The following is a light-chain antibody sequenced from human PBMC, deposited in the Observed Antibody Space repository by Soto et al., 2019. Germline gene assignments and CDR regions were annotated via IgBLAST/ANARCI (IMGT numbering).Light chain of an antibody. Sequence: QSDLTQPASVSGSPGQSITIPCTGSSSDIGGYKYVSWYQQKPGKAPKLIIYEVTNRPSGVSDRFSASKSGNTASLTISGLQSEDEADYYCSSYTTRSNLGVFGGGTKVTVL. J-gene: IGLJ3*02. CDR2: EVT. CDR3: SSYTTRSNLGV. CDR1: SSDIGGYKY. V-gene: IGLV2-14*01.